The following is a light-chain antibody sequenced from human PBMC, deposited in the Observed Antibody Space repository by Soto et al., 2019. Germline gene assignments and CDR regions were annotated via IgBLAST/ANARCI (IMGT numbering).Light chain of an antibody. Sequence: EIVLTQSPGTLSLSPGESATLSCRASQSISSSFFAWYQHKPGQAPRLLIYGASNRATGIPDRFSGSGSGTDFTLTISRLEPEDFAVYYCQQYGSSGTCGQGTKVEIK. CDR3: QQYGSSGT. CDR2: GAS. CDR1: QSISSSF. J-gene: IGKJ1*01. V-gene: IGKV3-20*01.